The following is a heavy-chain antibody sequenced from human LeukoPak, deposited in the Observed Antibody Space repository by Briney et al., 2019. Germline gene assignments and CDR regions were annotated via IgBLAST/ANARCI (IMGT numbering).Heavy chain of an antibody. D-gene: IGHD2-15*01. Sequence: SETLSLTCTVSGGSISSGSYYWSWIRQPAGKGLEWIGRIYTSGSTNYNPSLKSRVIISVDTSKNQFSLKLSSVTAADTAVYYCARESSLLRSTDYWGQGALVTVSS. CDR2: IYTSGST. CDR3: ARESSLLRSTDY. CDR1: GGSISSGSYY. V-gene: IGHV4-61*02. J-gene: IGHJ4*02.